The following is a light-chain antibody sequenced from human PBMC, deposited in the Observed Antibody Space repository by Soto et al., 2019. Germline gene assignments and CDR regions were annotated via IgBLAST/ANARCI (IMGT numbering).Light chain of an antibody. Sequence: QPVLTQSPSASASLGASVKLTCTLSSGHISYAIAWHQQQPEKGPRYLMRVNSDGSHTKGDGIPDRFSGSSSGAERYLTISSLQSEDEADYYCQTWGTGIRVFGGGTKVTVL. CDR3: QTWGTGIRV. V-gene: IGLV4-69*01. CDR2: VNSDGSH. J-gene: IGLJ3*02. CDR1: SGHISYA.